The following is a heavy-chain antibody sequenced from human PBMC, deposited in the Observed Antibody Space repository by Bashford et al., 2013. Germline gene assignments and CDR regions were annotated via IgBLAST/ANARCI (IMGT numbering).Heavy chain of an antibody. CDR2: IYHSGST. V-gene: IGHV4-30-2*01. J-gene: IGHJ4*02. Sequence: SETLSLTCAVSGGSISSGGYSWSWIRQPPGKGLEWIGYIYHSGSTYYNPSLKSRVTISVDRSKNQFSPKLSSVTAADTAVYYCARGRRYFSDFDYWGRGNPRSPSPQ. CDR1: GGSISSGGYS. CDR3: ARGRRYFSDFDY. D-gene: IGHD1-14*01.